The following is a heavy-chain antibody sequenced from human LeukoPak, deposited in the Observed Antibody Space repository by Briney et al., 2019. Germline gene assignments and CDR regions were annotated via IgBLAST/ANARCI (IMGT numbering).Heavy chain of an antibody. CDR3: ARDCGAVVVPAALRGDYYYYYYMDV. CDR1: GGSISSSSYY. V-gene: IGHV4-39*02. Sequence: PSETLSLTCTVSGGSISSSSYYWGWIRQPPGKGLEWIGSIYYSGSTYYNPSPKSRVTISVDTSKNQFSLKLSSVTAADTAVYYCARDCGAVVVPAALRGDYYYYYYMDVWGKGTTVTVSS. CDR2: IYYSGST. J-gene: IGHJ6*03. D-gene: IGHD2-2*01.